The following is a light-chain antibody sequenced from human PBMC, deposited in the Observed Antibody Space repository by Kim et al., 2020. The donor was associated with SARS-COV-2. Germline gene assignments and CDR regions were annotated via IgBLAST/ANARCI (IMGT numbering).Light chain of an antibody. J-gene: IGLJ1*01. CDR2: QDS. CDR1: KLGDKY. CDR3: QAWDSSTRV. V-gene: IGLV3-1*01. Sequence: VSPGQTASITCSGDKLGDKYACWYQQKPGQSPVLVIYQDSKRPSGIPERFSGSNSGNTATLTISGTQAMDEADYYCQAWDSSTRVFGTGTKVTVL.